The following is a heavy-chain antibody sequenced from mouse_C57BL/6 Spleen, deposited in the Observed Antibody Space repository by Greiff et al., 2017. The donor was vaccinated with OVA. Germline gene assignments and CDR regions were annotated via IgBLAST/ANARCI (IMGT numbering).Heavy chain of an antibody. J-gene: IGHJ2*01. D-gene: IGHD2-3*01. V-gene: IGHV8-8*01. CDR2: IWWDDDK. CDR3: ARMGDGYFAIDY. CDR1: GFSLSTFGMG. Sequence: QVTLKVSGPGILQPSQTLSLTCSFSGFSLSTFGMGVGWIRQPSGKGLEWLAHIWWDDDKYYNPALKSRLTIAKDTSKNQVFLKIASVDTADTATYYCARMGDGYFAIDYWGQGTTLTVSS.